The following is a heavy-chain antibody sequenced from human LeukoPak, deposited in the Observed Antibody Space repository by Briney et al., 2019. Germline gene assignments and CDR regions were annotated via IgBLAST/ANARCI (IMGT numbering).Heavy chain of an antibody. J-gene: IGHJ5*02. CDR1: EFTFSSYA. CDR2: ISASGGNT. Sequence: GGSLRLSCAASEFTFSSYAMQWVRQAPGKGLEWVSGISASGGNTWYADSVKGRFTISRDDSINTAYLQMKSLKTEDTALYYCTRDSGTYNWFDPWGQGTLVTVSS. V-gene: IGHV3-23*01. CDR3: TRDSGTYNWFDP. D-gene: IGHD1-26*01.